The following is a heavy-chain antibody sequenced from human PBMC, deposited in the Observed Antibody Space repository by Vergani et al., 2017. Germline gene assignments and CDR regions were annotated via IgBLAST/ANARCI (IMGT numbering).Heavy chain of an antibody. D-gene: IGHD2/OR15-2a*01. V-gene: IGHV3-33*01. CDR1: GFTFSTYA. CDR2: IYYDGSKK. Sequence: QVQLVESGGGVVQPGRSLRLSCTSSGFTFSTYAMHWVRQAPGKGLEWVAIIYYDGSKKYYADSVKGRFTISRDNSRNTLDLLMTGRRAEETAIYYCVREGSFCGSTTCRNPSYVYYYHMDVWGEGTTVTVSS. J-gene: IGHJ6*03. CDR3: VREGSFCGSTTCRNPSYVYYYHMDV.